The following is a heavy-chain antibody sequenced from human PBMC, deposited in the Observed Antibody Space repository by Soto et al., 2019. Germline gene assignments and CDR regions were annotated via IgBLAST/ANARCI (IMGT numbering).Heavy chain of an antibody. D-gene: IGHD3-3*01. V-gene: IGHV3-23*01. CDR3: AKDSVRKPNSDFWSGYFDY. Sequence: GGSLRLSCAASGFTFSSYAMSWVRQAPGKGLEWVSAISGSGGSTYYADSVKGRFTISRDNSKNTLYLQMNSLRAEDTAVYYCAKDSVRKPNSDFWSGYFDYWGQGTLVTVSS. CDR2: ISGSGGST. CDR1: GFTFSSYA. J-gene: IGHJ4*02.